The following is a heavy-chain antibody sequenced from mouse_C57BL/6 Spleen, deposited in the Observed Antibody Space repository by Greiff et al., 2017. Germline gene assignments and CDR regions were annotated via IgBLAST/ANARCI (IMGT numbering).Heavy chain of an antibody. CDR1: GYTFTSYD. J-gene: IGHJ4*01. V-gene: IGHV1-85*01. CDR3: ASPSSFITPGAMDY. Sequence: QVQLQQSGPELVKPGASVKLSCKASGYTFTSYDINWVKQRPGQGLEWIGWIYPRDGSTKYNEKFKGKATLTVDTSSSTAYMELHSLTSEDSAVYFCASPSSFITPGAMDYWGQGTSVTVSS. CDR2: IYPRDGST. D-gene: IGHD1-1*01.